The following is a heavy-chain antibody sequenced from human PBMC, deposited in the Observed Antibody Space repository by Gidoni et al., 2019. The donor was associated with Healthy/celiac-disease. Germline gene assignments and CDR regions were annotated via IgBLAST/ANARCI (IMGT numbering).Heavy chain of an antibody. CDR1: GFTFDDYA. V-gene: IGHV3-9*01. D-gene: IGHD6-6*01. J-gene: IGHJ5*02. CDR3: AKDSLKYSSSPNWFDP. Sequence: EVQLVESGGGLVQPGKSLRLSCSAYGFTFDDYAMHWVRQAPGKGLEWVSGISWNSGSIGYADSVKGRFTISRDNAENSLYLQMNSLRAEDTALYYCAKDSLKYSSSPNWFDPWGQGTLVTVSS. CDR2: ISWNSGSI.